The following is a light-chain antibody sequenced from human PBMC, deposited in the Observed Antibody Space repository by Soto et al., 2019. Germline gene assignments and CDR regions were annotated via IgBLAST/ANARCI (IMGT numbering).Light chain of an antibody. CDR3: QQYNSFWT. Sequence: DIQMTQSPSTLSASVGDRVTITCRASQSISNWLAWYQQKTGKAPRLLIYDDSYLERGVPSRFSGSGSGTEFTLTISDRQPDNLATYYCQQYNSFWTFGQGTKVEI. J-gene: IGKJ1*01. CDR2: DDS. V-gene: IGKV1-5*01. CDR1: QSISNW.